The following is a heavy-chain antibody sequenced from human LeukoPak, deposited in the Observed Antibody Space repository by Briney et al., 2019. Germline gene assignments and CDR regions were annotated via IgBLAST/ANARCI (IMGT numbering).Heavy chain of an antibody. CDR2: ISDSGST. CDR3: ARERRSGTYFYFDY. D-gene: IGHD1-26*01. Sequence: PSETLSLTCTVSSGSISSYYWSWIRQPPGKGLEWVAYISDSGSTNYNPSLKSRVTISVDTSKNQFSLKLSSVTAADTAVYYCARERRSGTYFYFDYWGQGTLVTVSS. J-gene: IGHJ4*02. V-gene: IGHV4-59*01. CDR1: SGSISSYY.